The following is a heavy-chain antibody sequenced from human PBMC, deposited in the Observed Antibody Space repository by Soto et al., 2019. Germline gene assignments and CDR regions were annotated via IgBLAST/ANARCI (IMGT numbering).Heavy chain of an antibody. CDR1: GKSLSGYY. D-gene: IGHD2-2*01. CDR3: ARDAEAKCGTRCSNNYWYFDL. V-gene: IGHV4-34*01. CDR2: INHSGNT. J-gene: IGHJ2*01. Sequence: SETLSLTCAVYGKSLSGYYWSWIRQPPGKALEWIGEINHSGNTNYNPSLKSRVTISVDTSKNQLFLNLSSVTAADTAMYYCARDAEAKCGTRCSNNYWYFDLWGRGTLVTVSS.